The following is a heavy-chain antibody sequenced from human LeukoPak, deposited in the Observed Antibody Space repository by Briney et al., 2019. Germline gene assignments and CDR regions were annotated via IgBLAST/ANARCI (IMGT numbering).Heavy chain of an antibody. CDR3: ARDGQVGHNYFDP. J-gene: IGHJ5*02. V-gene: IGHV1-69*04. CDR1: GGTFSSYG. CDR2: INPLLNIP. Sequence: GASVKVSCKASGGTFSSYGFSWIRQAPGQGLEWMGRINPLLNIPNYAQKLQGRLAITADKSTSTTYMDLTHLISDDTAVYYCARDGQVGHNYFDPWGQGTLVIVSS. D-gene: IGHD1-26*01.